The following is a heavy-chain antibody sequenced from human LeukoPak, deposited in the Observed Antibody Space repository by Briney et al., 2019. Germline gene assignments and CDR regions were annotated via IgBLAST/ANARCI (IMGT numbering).Heavy chain of an antibody. D-gene: IGHD2-21*02. CDR2: ISSSSSYI. J-gene: IGHJ4*02. Sequence: GGSLRLSCAASGFTFSSYSMNWVRQAPGKGLEWVSSISSSSSYIYYADSVKGRFTISRDNAKNSLYLQMNSLRAEDTAVYYCARGRGHIVVVTSNYWGQGTLVTVSS. V-gene: IGHV3-21*01. CDR3: ARGRGHIVVVTSNY. CDR1: GFTFSSYS.